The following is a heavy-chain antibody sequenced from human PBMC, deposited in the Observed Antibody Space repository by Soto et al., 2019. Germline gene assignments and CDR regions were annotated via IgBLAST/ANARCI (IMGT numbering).Heavy chain of an antibody. V-gene: IGHV1-2*04. CDR2: INPNSGGT. CDR1: GYTFSSYA. J-gene: IGHJ6*02. CDR3: ARGREAVAGYYYYGMDV. Sequence: ASVKVSCKASGYTFSSYAISWVRQAPGQGLEWMGWINPNSGGTNYAQKFQGWVTMTRDTSISTAYMELSRLRSDDTAVYYCARGREAVAGYYYYGMDVWGQGTTVTVSS. D-gene: IGHD6-19*01.